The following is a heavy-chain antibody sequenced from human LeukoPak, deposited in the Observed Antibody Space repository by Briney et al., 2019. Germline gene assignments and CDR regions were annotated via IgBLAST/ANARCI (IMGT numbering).Heavy chain of an antibody. V-gene: IGHV1-2*02. D-gene: IGHD4-17*01. CDR1: GYTFTGYY. Sequence: ASVKVSCKASGYTFTGYYMHWVRQAPGQGLEWMGWINPNSGGTNYAQKFQGRVTMTRDTSISTAYMELSRLRSDDTAVYYCARDLLMTTVTTYPDLGGMDVWGQETTVTVSS. J-gene: IGHJ6*02. CDR3: ARDLLMTTVTTYPDLGGMDV. CDR2: INPNSGGT.